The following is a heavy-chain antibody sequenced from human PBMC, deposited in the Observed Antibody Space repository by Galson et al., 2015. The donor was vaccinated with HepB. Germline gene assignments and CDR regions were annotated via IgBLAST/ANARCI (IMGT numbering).Heavy chain of an antibody. CDR2: IWYDGSNK. CDR3: ARDLGDFWRGYYQGVDH. Sequence: SLRLSCAASGFTFSSYGMHWVRQAAGKGLEWVAVIWYDGSNKYYADSVKGRFTISRDNSKNTLFLQMNSLRAEDTAVYHCARDLGDFWRGYYQGVDHWGQGTLVTVSS. D-gene: IGHD3-3*01. V-gene: IGHV3-33*01. CDR1: GFTFSSYG. J-gene: IGHJ4*02.